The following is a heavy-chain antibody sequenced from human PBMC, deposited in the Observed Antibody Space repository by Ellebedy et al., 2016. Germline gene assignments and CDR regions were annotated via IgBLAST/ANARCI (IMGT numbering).Heavy chain of an antibody. J-gene: IGHJ4*02. V-gene: IGHV3-23*01. CDR2: ISAGGDIT. Sequence: GGSLRLXCVASGFTFRNFFMSWVRQAPGGGLAWFSTISAGGDITFSADSVKGRFTISRDNSRDTLYLQMNSLRAEDTAVYYCYYGHYSASWGQGTLVTVSS. D-gene: IGHD4-17*01. CDR3: YYGHYSAS. CDR1: GFTFRNFF.